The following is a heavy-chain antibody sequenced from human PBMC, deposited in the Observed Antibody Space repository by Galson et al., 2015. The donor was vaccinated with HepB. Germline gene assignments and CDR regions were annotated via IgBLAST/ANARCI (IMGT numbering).Heavy chain of an antibody. D-gene: IGHD3-22*01. J-gene: IGHJ3*02. CDR2: IDPSDSYT. CDR3: ARPTSTYYYDSSGYFAAFDI. V-gene: IGHV5-10-1*01. CDR1: GYSFTSYW. Sequence: QSGAEVKKPGESLRISCKGSGYSFTSYWISWVRQMPGKGLEWMGRIDPSDSYTNYSPSFQGHVTISADKSISTAYLQWSSLKASDTAMYYCARPTSTYYYDSSGYFAAFDIWGQGTMVTVSS.